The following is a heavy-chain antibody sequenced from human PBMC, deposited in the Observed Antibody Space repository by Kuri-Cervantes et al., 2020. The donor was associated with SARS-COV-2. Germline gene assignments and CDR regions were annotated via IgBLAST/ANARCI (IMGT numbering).Heavy chain of an antibody. J-gene: IGHJ6*02. D-gene: IGHD2-2*01. CDR3: AREPIVVLPAAILLSGRDV. CDR2: INPIFGKA. V-gene: IGHV1-69*13. Sequence: SVKVSCKASGGTFNSYAISWVRQAPGQGLEWMGGINPIFGKANYAQKLQGRVTITADESTGTAYMELSGLRSEDTAVYYCAREPIVVLPAAILLSGRDVWGQGTTVTVSS. CDR1: GGTFNSYA.